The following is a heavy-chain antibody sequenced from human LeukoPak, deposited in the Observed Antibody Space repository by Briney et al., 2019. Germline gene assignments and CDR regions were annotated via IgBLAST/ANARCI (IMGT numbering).Heavy chain of an antibody. J-gene: IGHJ4*02. CDR1: GGSISSSRDY. D-gene: IGHD5-24*01. Sequence: PSETLALTCTVSGGSISSSRDYWGWLRQPPGKGVEWIGSIYYSGSTYYNPCLKRRVTISIDTSKNQVSLKLSSVTAADTAVYSCARHYVEMAPMNGIDYWGQGTLVTVSS. CDR2: IYYSGST. V-gene: IGHV4-39*01. CDR3: ARHYVEMAPMNGIDY.